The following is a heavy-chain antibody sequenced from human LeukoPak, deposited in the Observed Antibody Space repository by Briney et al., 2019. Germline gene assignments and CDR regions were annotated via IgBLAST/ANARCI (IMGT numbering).Heavy chain of an antibody. CDR1: RLTFTYW. CDR3: ASSFSDDFWSGHF. CDR2: IKQDGGEK. J-gene: IGHJ4*02. D-gene: IGHD3-3*01. Sequence: GSLRLSCAASRLTFTYWMSWVRQAPGKGLEWVANIKQDGGEKYYVDSVKGRFTIFRDNAKKSLYLQMNSLRAEDTAVYYCASSFSDDFWSGHFWGQGTLVTVSS. V-gene: IGHV3-7*01.